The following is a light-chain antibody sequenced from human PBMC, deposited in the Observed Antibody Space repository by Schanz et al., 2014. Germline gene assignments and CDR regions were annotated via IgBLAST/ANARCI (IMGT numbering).Light chain of an antibody. CDR2: DVS. CDR3: SSYVSGRPSDV. CDR1: SSDVGGYNY. J-gene: IGLJ1*01. Sequence: QSALTQPASVSASLGQSITISCTGTSSDVGGYNYVSWYQQHPGKAPKLMIYDVSNRPSGVSNRFSGSKSGNTASLTISGLQAEDEADYYCSSYVSGRPSDVFGTGTKVTVL. V-gene: IGLV2-14*01.